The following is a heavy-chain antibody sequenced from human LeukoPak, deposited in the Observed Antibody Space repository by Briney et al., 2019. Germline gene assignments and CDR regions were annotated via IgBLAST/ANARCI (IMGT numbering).Heavy chain of an antibody. V-gene: IGHV5-51*01. CDR2: IYPGDSDT. D-gene: IGHD3-22*01. Sequence: GESLKISCKGSGYSFTSYWVGWVRQMPGKGLEWMGIIYPGDSDTRYSPSFQGQVTISAGKSISTAYLQWSSLEASDTARYYCARRRYYDSSGYHAGRAFDIWGQGTMVTVSS. J-gene: IGHJ3*02. CDR3: ARRRYYDSSGYHAGRAFDI. CDR1: GYSFTSYW.